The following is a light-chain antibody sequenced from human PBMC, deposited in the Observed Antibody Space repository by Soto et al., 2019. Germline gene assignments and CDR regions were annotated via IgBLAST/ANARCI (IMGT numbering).Light chain of an antibody. CDR1: QSVSSSF. V-gene: IGKV3-20*01. J-gene: IGKJ3*01. CDR3: QQYGSSAFT. Sequence: DIVLTQSPGILSLSPGDRATLSCRASQSVSSSFLAWYQQKPGQAPRLLIYGASSRATGIPDRFSGSGSGADFTLTISRLEPEDFAVYYCQQYGSSAFTFGPGTKVDIK. CDR2: GAS.